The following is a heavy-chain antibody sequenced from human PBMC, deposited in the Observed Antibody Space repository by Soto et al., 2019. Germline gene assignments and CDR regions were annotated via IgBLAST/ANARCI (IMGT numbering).Heavy chain of an antibody. V-gene: IGHV3-53*01. CDR1: GFTFSDAW. Sequence: GGSLRLSCAASGFTFSDAWMSWVRQAPGKGLEWVASIYSGETTYYADSVRGRFTISSDKSKNTLYFQLSSLRIEDTAVYYCTRGGRGLGRLSLFEYWGQGVLVTVSS. CDR3: TRGGRGLGRLSLFEY. J-gene: IGHJ4*02. D-gene: IGHD1-26*01. CDR2: IYSGETT.